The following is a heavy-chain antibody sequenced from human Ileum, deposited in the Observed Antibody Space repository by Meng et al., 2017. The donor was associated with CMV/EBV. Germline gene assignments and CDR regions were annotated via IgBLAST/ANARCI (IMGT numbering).Heavy chain of an antibody. CDR1: GFSFSSYS. V-gene: IGHV3-48*04. Sequence: GGSLRLSCAASGFSFSSYSMNWVRQAPGKGLAWVSHISGSGTAKTYADSVKGRFTISRDNAKNSLFLQMDSLRVEDAAVYYCVREIYTGSGAAMDVWGQGTPVTVSS. CDR2: ISGSGTAK. CDR3: VREIYTGSGAAMDV. D-gene: IGHD3-10*01. J-gene: IGHJ6*02.